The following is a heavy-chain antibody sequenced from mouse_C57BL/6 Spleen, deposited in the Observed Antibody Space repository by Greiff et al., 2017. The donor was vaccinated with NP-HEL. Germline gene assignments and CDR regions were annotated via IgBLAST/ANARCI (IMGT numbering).Heavy chain of an antibody. D-gene: IGHD4-1*01. V-gene: IGHV7-3*01. CDR1: GFTFTDYY. J-gene: IGHJ1*03. CDR3: ASHLGRDWYFDV. CDR2: IRNKANGYTT. Sequence: DVQLVESGGGLVQPGGSLSLSCAASGFTFTDYYMSWVRQPPGKALEWLGFIRNKANGYTTEYSASVKGRFTISRDNSQSILYLQMNALRAEDSATYYCASHLGRDWYFDVWGTGTTVTVSS.